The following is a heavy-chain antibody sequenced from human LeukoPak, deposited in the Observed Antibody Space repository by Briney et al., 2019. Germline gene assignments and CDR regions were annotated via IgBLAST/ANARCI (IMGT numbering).Heavy chain of an antibody. CDR3: ASYGSGSYYPSDY. V-gene: IGHV4-39*07. Sequence: SETLSLTCTVSGGSISNYYWGWIRQPPGKGLEWIGSIYYSGSTYYNPSLKSRVTISVDTSKNQFSLKLSSVTAADTAVYYCASYGSGSYYPSDYWGQGTLVTVSS. D-gene: IGHD3-10*01. CDR1: GGSISNYY. J-gene: IGHJ4*02. CDR2: IYYSGST.